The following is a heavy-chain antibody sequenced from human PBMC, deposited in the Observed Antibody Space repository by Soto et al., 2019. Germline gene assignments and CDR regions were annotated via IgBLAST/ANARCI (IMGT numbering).Heavy chain of an antibody. CDR1: GFTLNDFG. V-gene: IGHV1-18*01. CDR3: ARQKWFGQTPFDS. D-gene: IGHD3-10*01. Sequence: ASVKVSCKASGFTLNDFGVSWVRQAPGQGLEWMGWISGYDGNTNFAQKYEGRVTMTIDSSTSTAYMELRNLRSDDTAMYYCARQKWFGQTPFDSWGQGTLVTVSS. J-gene: IGHJ4*02. CDR2: ISGYDGNT.